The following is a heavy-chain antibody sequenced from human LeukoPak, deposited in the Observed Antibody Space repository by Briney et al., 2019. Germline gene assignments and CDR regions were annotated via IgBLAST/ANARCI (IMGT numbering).Heavy chain of an antibody. V-gene: IGHV3-74*01. D-gene: IGHD6-25*01. Sequence: GGSLRLSCAASGFTFSSYWVHWVRQAPGKGLVWVSRINGDGSSTSYAGSVKGRFTISRDNAKNTLYLQMTSLRVEDTAVYYCAAVVRSGSPFDYWGQGTLVTVSS. J-gene: IGHJ4*02. CDR1: GFTFSSYW. CDR3: AAVVRSGSPFDY. CDR2: INGDGSST.